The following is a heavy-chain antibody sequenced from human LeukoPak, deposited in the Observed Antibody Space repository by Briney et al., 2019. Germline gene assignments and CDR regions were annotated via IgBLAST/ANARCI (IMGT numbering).Heavy chain of an antibody. CDR2: IYHSGST. D-gene: IGHD2-21*01. V-gene: IGHV4-30-2*01. J-gene: IGHJ4*02. CDR1: GGSISSGGYY. CDR3: ARAIQGGYQRLFDY. Sequence: KSSETLSLTCTVSGGSISSGGYYWSWIRQPPGKGLEWIGYIYHSGSTYYNPSLKSRVTISVDRSKNQFSLKLSSVTAADTAVYYCARAIQGGYQRLFDYWGQGTLVTVPS.